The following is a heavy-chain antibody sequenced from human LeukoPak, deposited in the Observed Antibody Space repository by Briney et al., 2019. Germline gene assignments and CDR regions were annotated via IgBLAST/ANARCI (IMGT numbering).Heavy chain of an antibody. CDR2: VSGGGGTT. J-gene: IGHJ4*02. D-gene: IGHD1-1*01. V-gene: IGHV3-23*01. CDR3: ARDGWNVFFDY. Sequence: GGSLRFSCAASGFTFSSYAMSWVRQAPGKGLEWVSSVSGGGGTTHHADSVKGRFTISRDNYKSTLYLQMNSLGAGDTAVYYCARDGWNVFFDYWGQGALVSVSS. CDR1: GFTFSSYA.